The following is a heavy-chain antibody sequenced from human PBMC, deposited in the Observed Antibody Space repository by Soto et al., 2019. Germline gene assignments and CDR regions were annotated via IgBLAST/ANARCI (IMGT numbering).Heavy chain of an antibody. D-gene: IGHD3-16*01. CDR1: GGSISSSSYY. CDR3: ASLISTDLMMDPYYYYGMDV. Sequence: SETLSLTCTVSGGSISSSSYYWGWLRQPPGEGLEWIGSIYYSGSTYYNPSLKSRVTISVVTSKIQFYLKLSSVTAADTAVYYRASLISTDLMMDPYYYYGMDVRGRGTTVT. CDR2: IYYSGST. J-gene: IGHJ6*02. V-gene: IGHV4-39*01.